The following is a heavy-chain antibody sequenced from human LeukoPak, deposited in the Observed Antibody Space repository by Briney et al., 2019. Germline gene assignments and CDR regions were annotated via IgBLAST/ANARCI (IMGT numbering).Heavy chain of an antibody. Sequence: PSETLSFTCTVSGGSISSSSYYWGWIRQPPGKGLEWIGSIYYSGSTYYNPSLKSRVTMSVDRSKNQFSLKLSSVTAADTAVYYCARGGVGTNFDYWGQGILVTVSS. V-gene: IGHV4-39*07. D-gene: IGHD1-26*01. CDR2: IYYSGST. CDR3: ARGGVGTNFDY. J-gene: IGHJ4*02. CDR1: GGSISSSSYY.